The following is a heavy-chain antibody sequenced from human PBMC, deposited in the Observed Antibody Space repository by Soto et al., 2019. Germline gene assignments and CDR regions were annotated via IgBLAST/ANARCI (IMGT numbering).Heavy chain of an antibody. CDR2: ISGSGGST. Sequence: EVQLLESGGGLVQPGGSLRLSCAASGFTFSSYAMNWVRQAPGKGLEWVSVISGSGGSTYYADSVKGRFTISRDNSKNTLYLQMNSLRAEYTAVYYCARRSSSWYFDYWGQGTLVTVSS. V-gene: IGHV3-23*01. CDR1: GFTFSSYA. CDR3: ARRSSSWYFDY. D-gene: IGHD6-13*01. J-gene: IGHJ4*02.